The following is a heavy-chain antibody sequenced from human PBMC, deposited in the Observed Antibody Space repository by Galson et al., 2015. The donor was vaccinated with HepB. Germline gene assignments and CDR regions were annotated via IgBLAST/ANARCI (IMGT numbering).Heavy chain of an antibody. Sequence: QSGAEVKKPGESLRISCKGSGYSFTSYWISWVRQMPGKGLEWMGRIDPSDSYTNYSPSFQGHVTISADKSISTAYLQWSSLKASDTVMYYCARLETGDILTGYWYYWGQGTLVTVSS. V-gene: IGHV5-10-1*01. CDR3: ARLETGDILTGYWYY. J-gene: IGHJ4*02. CDR1: GYSFTSYW. D-gene: IGHD3-9*01. CDR2: IDPSDSYT.